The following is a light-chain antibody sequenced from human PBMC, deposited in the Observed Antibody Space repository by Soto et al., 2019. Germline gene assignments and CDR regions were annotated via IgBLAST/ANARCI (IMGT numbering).Light chain of an antibody. J-gene: IGKJ1*01. CDR2: AAS. Sequence: DIQMTQSPSSLSASVGDRVTITCRASQSISSYLHWYQQKPGKAPKLLIYAASTLQSGVPSRFSGSGSGTEFTLTISSLQPEDFATYYCLQHNSYPRTFGQGTKVDIK. CDR1: QSISSY. CDR3: LQHNSYPRT. V-gene: IGKV1-17*01.